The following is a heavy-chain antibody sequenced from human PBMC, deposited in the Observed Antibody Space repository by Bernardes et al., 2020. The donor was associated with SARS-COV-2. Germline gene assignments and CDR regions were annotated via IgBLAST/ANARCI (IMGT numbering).Heavy chain of an antibody. V-gene: IGHV4-59*01. CDR1: GGSISSYY. CDR3: ARAPRITIFGVPRYYYYYDMDV. D-gene: IGHD3-3*01. J-gene: IGHJ6*03. Sequence: SETLSLTCTVSGGSISSYYWSWIRQPPGKGLEWIGYIYYSGSTNYNPSLKSRVTISVDTSKNQFSLKLSSVTAADTAVYYCARAPRITIFGVPRYYYYYDMDVWGKGTTVTVSS. CDR2: IYYSGST.